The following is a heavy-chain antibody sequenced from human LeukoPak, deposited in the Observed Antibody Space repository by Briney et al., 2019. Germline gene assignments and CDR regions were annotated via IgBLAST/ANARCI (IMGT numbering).Heavy chain of an antibody. CDR2: INPSGGST. CDR3: ARDRLTGYDFWSGYYDY. CDR1: GYTFTSYY. Sequence: GASVKVSCKASGYTFTSYYMHWVRQAPGQGLEWMGIINPSGGSTSYAQKFQGRVTMTRDTSTSTVYMELSSLRSEDTAVYYCARDRLTGYDFWSGYYDYWGQGTLVTVSS. D-gene: IGHD3-3*01. V-gene: IGHV1-46*01. J-gene: IGHJ4*02.